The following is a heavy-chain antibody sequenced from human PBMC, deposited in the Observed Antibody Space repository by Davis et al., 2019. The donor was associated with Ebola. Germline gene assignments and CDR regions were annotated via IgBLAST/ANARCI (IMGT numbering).Heavy chain of an antibody. J-gene: IGHJ4*02. V-gene: IGHV4-61*01. Sequence: SETLSLTCTVSGGSVSSGSYYWSWIRQPPGKGLEWIGYIYYSGSTNYNPSLKSRVTISVDTSKNQFSLKLNSVTAADTAVYYCARAWSYDFWSGYSSFDYWGQGTLVTVSS. D-gene: IGHD3-3*01. CDR3: ARAWSYDFWSGYSSFDY. CDR1: GGSVSSGSYY. CDR2: IYYSGST.